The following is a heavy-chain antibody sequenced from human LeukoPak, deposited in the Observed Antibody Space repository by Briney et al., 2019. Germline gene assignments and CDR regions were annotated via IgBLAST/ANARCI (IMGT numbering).Heavy chain of an antibody. Sequence: SETLSLTCTVSGGSISSSSYYWGWIRQPPGKGVEWIGSIYYSGSTTYNPSLQSRVTMSVDTSKNQFSLKLSSVTAADTAVYYCSRGDAAAAARVDYWGQGTLVTVSS. D-gene: IGHD6-13*01. CDR3: SRGDAAAAARVDY. CDR2: IYYSGST. J-gene: IGHJ4*02. V-gene: IGHV4-39*07. CDR1: GGSISSSSYY.